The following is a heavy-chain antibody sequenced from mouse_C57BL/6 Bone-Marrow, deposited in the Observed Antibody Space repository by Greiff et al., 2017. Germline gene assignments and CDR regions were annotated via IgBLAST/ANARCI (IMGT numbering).Heavy chain of an antibody. V-gene: IGHV1-61*01. CDR3: ARSMRLRRFDY. CDR2: IYPSDSET. D-gene: IGHD2-4*01. CDR1: GYTFTSYW. Sequence: VQLQQSGAELVRPGSSVKLSCKASGYTFTSYWMDWVKQRPGQGLEWIGNIYPSDSETHYNQKFKDKATLTVDKSSSTAYMQLSSLTSEDSAVYYCARSMRLRRFDYWGQGTTLTVSS. J-gene: IGHJ2*01.